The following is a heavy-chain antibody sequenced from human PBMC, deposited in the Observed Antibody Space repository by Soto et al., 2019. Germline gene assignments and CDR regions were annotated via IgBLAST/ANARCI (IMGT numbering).Heavy chain of an antibody. J-gene: IGHJ4*02. CDR3: ARGPSGDDY. V-gene: IGHV4-59*01. Sequence: PSETLSLTCNVSGVSLSNYYWSWIRQPPGKGLEWIGYIYYTGTINYNPSLKSRVTISVDTSKNQFSLKLNSVTAADTAVYYCARGPSGDDYWGQGTLVTVSS. CDR1: GVSLSNYY. D-gene: IGHD2-15*01. CDR2: IYYTGTI.